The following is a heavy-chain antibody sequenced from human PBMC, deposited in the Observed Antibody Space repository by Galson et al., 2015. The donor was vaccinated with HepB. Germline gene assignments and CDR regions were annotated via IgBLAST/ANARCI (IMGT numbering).Heavy chain of an antibody. CDR1: GGTFSSYA. V-gene: IGHV1-69*13. Sequence: SVKVSCKASGGTFSSYAISWVRQAPGQGLEWMGGIIPIFGTANYAQKFQGRVTITADESTSTAYMELSSLRSEDTAVYYCARKYYDSSGYYSGWFDPWGQGTLVTVSS. CDR3: ARKYYDSSGYYSGWFDP. J-gene: IGHJ5*02. D-gene: IGHD3-22*01. CDR2: IIPIFGTA.